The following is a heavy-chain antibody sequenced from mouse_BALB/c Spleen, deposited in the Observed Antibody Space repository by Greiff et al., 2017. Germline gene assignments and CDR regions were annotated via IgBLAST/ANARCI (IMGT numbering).Heavy chain of an antibody. V-gene: IGHV5-6-5*01. CDR1: GFTFSSYA. D-gene: IGHD1-1*01. CDR3: AREGGYYGSSAYAMDY. Sequence: EVMLVESGGGLVKPGGSLKLSCAASGFTFSSYAMSWVRQTPEKRLEWVASISSGGSTYYPDSVKGRFTISRDNARNILYLQMSSLRSEDTAMYYCAREGGYYGSSAYAMDYWGQGTSVTVSS. J-gene: IGHJ4*01. CDR2: ISSGGST.